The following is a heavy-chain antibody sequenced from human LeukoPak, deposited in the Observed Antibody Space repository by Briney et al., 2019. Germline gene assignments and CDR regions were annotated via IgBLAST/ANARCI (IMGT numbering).Heavy chain of an antibody. J-gene: IGHJ4*02. D-gene: IGHD5-18*01. CDR2: ISSSGSAM. CDR1: GFTFSDFY. V-gene: IGHV3-11*01. Sequence: PGGSLRLSCAASGFTFSDFYMSWIRQAPGKGLEWVSYISSSGSAMYYADSMKGRFTVSRDNAENSLYLQMNSLRAEDTAMYYCARLGKDTSMAPSDYWGQGTLVTVSS. CDR3: ARLGKDTSMAPSDY.